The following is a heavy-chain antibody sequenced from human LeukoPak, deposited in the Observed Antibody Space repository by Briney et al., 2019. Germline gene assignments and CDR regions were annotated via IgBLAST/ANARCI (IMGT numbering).Heavy chain of an antibody. CDR1: GYTFTSNY. J-gene: IGHJ4*02. V-gene: IGHV1-46*01. CDR2: IYPRNGST. CDR3: ARHQEGFDY. Sequence: ASVKVSCKASGYTFTSNYIHWVRQAPGQGPEWMGMIYPRNGSTSYAQKFQGRVTVTRDTSTSTVHMELSGLRSEDTAVYYCARHQEGFDYWGQGTLVTVSS.